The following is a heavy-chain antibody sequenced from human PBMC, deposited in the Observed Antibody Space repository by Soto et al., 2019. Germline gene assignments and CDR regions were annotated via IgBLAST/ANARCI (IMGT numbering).Heavy chain of an antibody. CDR1: GFTFSSYG. CDR3: ATDLQWITMVRVVSRSYGMDV. V-gene: IGHV3-30*03. J-gene: IGHJ6*02. CDR2: ISYDGSNK. Sequence: QVQVVESGGGVVQPGRSLRLSCAASGFTFSSYGMHWVRQAPGKGLEWVAIISYDGSNKYYAYSVKGRCTISRDNSKNTLYLHMNSLRAEDTAVYYCATDLQWITMVRVVSRSYGMDVWGQGTTVTVSS. D-gene: IGHD3-10*01.